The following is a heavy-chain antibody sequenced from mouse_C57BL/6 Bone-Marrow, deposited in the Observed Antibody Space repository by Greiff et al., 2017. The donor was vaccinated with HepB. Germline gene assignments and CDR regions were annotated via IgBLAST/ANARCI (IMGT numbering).Heavy chain of an antibody. CDR3: AGSAY. CDR1: GYTFTSYW. CDR2: IDPSDSYT. V-gene: IGHV1-59*01. D-gene: IGHD3-1*01. J-gene: IGHJ3*01. Sequence: VQLQQPGAELVRPGTSVKLSCKASGYTFTSYWMHWVKQRPGQGLEWIGVIDPSDSYTNYNQKFKGKATLTVYTSSSTAYMQLSSLTSEDSAVYYCAGSAYWGQGTLVTVSA.